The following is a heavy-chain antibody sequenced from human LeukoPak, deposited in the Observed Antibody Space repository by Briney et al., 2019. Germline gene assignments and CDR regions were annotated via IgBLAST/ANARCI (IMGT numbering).Heavy chain of an antibody. J-gene: IGHJ5*02. V-gene: IGHV4-4*09. CDR1: GGSISGYY. D-gene: IGHD1-26*01. Sequence: SETLSLTCTVSGGSISGYYWSWIRQPPGQGLEWIAYIHSNGYTNYNPSLKSRGTLSADTSKSQFSLKVTSVTAADTAMYYCTKREGPMSGSYDYFDPWGQGTLVTVS. CDR3: TKREGPMSGSYDYFDP. CDR2: IHSNGYT.